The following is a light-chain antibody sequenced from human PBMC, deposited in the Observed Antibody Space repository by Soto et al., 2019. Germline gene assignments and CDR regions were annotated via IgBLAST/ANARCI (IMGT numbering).Light chain of an antibody. V-gene: IGKV3-15*01. CDR3: QQYNNWPPGWT. CDR1: QSVSSN. CDR2: GAS. Sequence: EIVMTQSPVTLSVSPGERATLSCRASQSVSSNLAWYQQKPGQAPRLLIYGASTRATGIPARFSGSGSGTEFTLTISSLQSEDFAVYYCQQYNNWPPGWTFGQGTKVEIK. J-gene: IGKJ1*01.